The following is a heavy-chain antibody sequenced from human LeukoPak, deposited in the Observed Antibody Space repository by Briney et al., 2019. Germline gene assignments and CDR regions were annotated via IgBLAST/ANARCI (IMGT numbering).Heavy chain of an antibody. CDR2: QSGSGHNT. CDR3: ATDWTLRGVPTFFDP. Sequence: GRSLRLSCEASGFTIENHVMTWVRQAPGKGPEWVASQSGSGHNTYYSKSVRGRFAISRDNSKNTVFLQMNSLRVEDTAIYYCATDWTLRGVPTFFDPWGQGTVVSVSS. CDR1: GFTIENHV. D-gene: IGHD3-10*01. J-gene: IGHJ5*02. V-gene: IGHV3-23*01.